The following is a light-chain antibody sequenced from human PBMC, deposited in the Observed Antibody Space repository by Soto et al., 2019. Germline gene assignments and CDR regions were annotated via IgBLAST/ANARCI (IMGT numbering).Light chain of an antibody. V-gene: IGKV3-11*01. J-gene: IGKJ1*01. CDR2: DTS. CDR1: QSVSGN. Sequence: EIVMTQSPATLSVPPGERATLSCRASQSVSGNLAWYQQKPGQAPRLLIYDTSTRATGIPARFSGSGSGTDFTLTISSLEPEDFAVYYCQQRSNWPPTFGQGTKVDI. CDR3: QQRSNWPPT.